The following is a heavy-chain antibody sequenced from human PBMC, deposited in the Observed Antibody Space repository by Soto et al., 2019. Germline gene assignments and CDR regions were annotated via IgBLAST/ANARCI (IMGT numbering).Heavy chain of an antibody. D-gene: IGHD5-18*01. V-gene: IGHV3-7*01. CDR1: GFTFSSYW. CDR3: ARVSSSWIQLWSLDY. Sequence: GGSLRLSCAASGFTFSSYWMSWVRQAPGKGLEWVANIKQDGSEKYYVDSVKGRFTISRDNAKNSLYLQMNSLRAEDTAVYYCARVSSSWIQLWSLDYWGQGTLVTVSS. CDR2: IKQDGSEK. J-gene: IGHJ4*02.